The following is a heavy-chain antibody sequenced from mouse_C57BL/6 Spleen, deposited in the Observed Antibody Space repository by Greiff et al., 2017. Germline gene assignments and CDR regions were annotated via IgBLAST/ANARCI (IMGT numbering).Heavy chain of an antibody. D-gene: IGHD1-1*01. V-gene: IGHV1-81*01. Sequence: QVRLQQSGAELARPGASVKLSCKASGYTFTSYGISWVKQRTGQGLEWIGEIYPRSGNTYYNEKFKGKATLTADKSSSTAYMELRSLTSEDSAVYFCARYGSNYDAMDYWGQGTSVTVSS. CDR1: GYTFTSYG. CDR3: ARYGSNYDAMDY. CDR2: IYPRSGNT. J-gene: IGHJ4*01.